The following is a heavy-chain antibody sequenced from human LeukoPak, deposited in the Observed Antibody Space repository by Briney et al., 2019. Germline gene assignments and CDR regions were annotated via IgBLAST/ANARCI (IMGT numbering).Heavy chain of an antibody. CDR2: ISWNSGSI. CDR1: GFTFDDYA. J-gene: IGHJ3*02. CDR3: AKAYHSSGYYRSHADAFDI. V-gene: IGHV3-9*01. D-gene: IGHD3-22*01. Sequence: GGSLRPSCAASGFTFDDYAMHWVRQAPGKGLEWVSGISWNSGSIGYADSVKGRFTISRDNAKNSLYLQMNSLRAEDTALYYCAKAYHSSGYYRSHADAFDIWGQGTMVTVSS.